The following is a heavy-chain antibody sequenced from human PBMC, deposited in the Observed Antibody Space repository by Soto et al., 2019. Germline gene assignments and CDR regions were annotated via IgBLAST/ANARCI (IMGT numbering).Heavy chain of an antibody. CDR2: IYYSGST. J-gene: IGHJ5*02. CDR1: GGSISSGGYY. V-gene: IGHV4-31*03. Sequence: SETLSLTCTVSGGSISSGGYYWSWIRQHPGKGLEWIGYIYYSGSTYYNPSLKSRVTISVDTSKNQFSLKLSSVTAADTAVYYCARSRLKNWFDPWGQGTLVTVSS. CDR3: ARSRLKNWFDP.